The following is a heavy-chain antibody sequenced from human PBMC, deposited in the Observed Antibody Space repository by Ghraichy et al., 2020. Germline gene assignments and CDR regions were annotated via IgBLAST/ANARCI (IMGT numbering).Heavy chain of an antibody. Sequence: GESLNISCAASGFTFSTYAMNWVRQAPGRGLEWVSSIRAGSENTYYADSVKGRFTISRDNSKNTLYLQMNSLRAEDTAIYYCAKAGGDWERYFDYWGQGTLVTVSS. CDR3: AKAGGDWERYFDY. CDR2: IRAGSENT. V-gene: IGHV3-23*01. J-gene: IGHJ4*02. D-gene: IGHD2-21*02. CDR1: GFTFSTYA.